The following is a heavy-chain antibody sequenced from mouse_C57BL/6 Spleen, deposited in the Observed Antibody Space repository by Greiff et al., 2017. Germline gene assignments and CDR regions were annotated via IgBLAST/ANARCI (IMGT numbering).Heavy chain of an antibody. J-gene: IGHJ3*01. CDR1: GFTFSDYG. V-gene: IGHV5-17*01. CDR2: ISSGSSTI. D-gene: IGHD1-1*01. CDR3: ARDLSLRSWFAY. Sequence: EVKVEESGGGLVKPGGSLKLSCAASGFTFSDYGMHWVRQAPEKGLEWVAYISSGSSTIYYADTVKGRFTISRDNAKNTLFLQMTSLRSEDTAMYYCARDLSLRSWFAYWGQGTLVTVSA.